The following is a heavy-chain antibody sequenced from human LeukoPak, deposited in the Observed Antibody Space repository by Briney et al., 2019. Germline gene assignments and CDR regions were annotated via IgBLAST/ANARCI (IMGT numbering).Heavy chain of an antibody. CDR3: ARVYCSSTSCYSYYYYGMDV. J-gene: IGHJ6*02. CDR1: GYTFTGYY. V-gene: IGHV1-2*06. Sequence: GASVKVSCKASGYTFTGYYMHWVRQAPGQGLEWMGRINPNSGGTNYAQKFQGRVTMTRDTSISPAYMELSRLRSDDTAVYYCARVYCSSTSCYSYYYYGMDVWGQGTTVTVSS. D-gene: IGHD2-2*02. CDR2: INPNSGGT.